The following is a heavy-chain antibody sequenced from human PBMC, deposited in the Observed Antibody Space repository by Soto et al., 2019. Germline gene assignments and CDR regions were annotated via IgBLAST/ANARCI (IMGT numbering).Heavy chain of an antibody. J-gene: IGHJ4*02. CDR2: INPSGGST. CDR3: ARYDYNGYYFDY. D-gene: IGHD4-4*01. CDR1: GYTFTSYY. V-gene: IGHV1-46*01. Sequence: ASVKVSCKASGYTFTSYYMHWVRQAPGQGYEWMGIINPSGGSTTYAQKFQGRVTMTRDTSTTTVYMELSSLKSEDTAVYYCARYDYNGYYFDYWGQGTLVTISS.